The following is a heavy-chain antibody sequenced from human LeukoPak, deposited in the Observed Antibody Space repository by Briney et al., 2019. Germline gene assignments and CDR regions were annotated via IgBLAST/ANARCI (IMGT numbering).Heavy chain of an antibody. J-gene: IGHJ4*02. D-gene: IGHD2/OR15-2a*01. CDR2: TLYRSKWYN. CDR3: AREVLSTTWYIDY. Sequence: SQTLSLTCAISGDSVSSNSAAWNWIRQSPSRGLEWLGRTLYRSKWYNDCAVSVKGRITISPDTSMNQVSLQLNSVTPDDTAVYYCAREVLSTTWYIDYWGQGTLVTVSS. CDR1: GDSVSSNSAA. V-gene: IGHV6-1*01.